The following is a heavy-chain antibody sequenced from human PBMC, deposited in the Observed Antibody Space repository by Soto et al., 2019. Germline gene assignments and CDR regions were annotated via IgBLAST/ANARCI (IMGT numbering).Heavy chain of an antibody. CDR2: INHSGST. D-gene: IGHD3-9*01. CDR3: ARGDILTGYVDY. V-gene: IGHV4-34*01. J-gene: IGHJ4*02. Sequence: SETLSLTCAVYGGSFSGYYWSWIRQPPGKGLEWIGEINHSGSTNYNPSLKSRVTISVDTSKNQISLKLSSVTAADTAVYYCARGDILTGYVDYWGQGTLVTVSS. CDR1: GGSFSGYY.